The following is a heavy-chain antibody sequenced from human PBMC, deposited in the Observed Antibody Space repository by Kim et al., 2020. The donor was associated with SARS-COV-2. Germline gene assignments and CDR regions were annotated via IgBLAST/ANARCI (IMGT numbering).Heavy chain of an antibody. J-gene: IGHJ5*02. Sequence: SETLSLTCTVSGGSISSSSYYWGWIRQPPGKGLEWIGSIYYSGSTYYNPSLKSRVTISVDTSKNQFSLKLSSVTAADTAVYYCARRLHGNWFDPWGQGTLVTVSS. CDR1: GGSISSSSYY. CDR3: ARRLHGNWFDP. V-gene: IGHV4-39*01. CDR2: IYYSGST.